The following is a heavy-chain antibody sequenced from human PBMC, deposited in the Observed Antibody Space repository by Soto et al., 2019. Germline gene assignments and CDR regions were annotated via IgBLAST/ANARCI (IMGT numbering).Heavy chain of an antibody. J-gene: IGHJ5*02. CDR1: GGSSSDRSYY. D-gene: IGHD4-17*01. Sequence: QLQLQESGPRVVKPSETLTLTCTLSGGSSSDRSYYWGWIRQSPGKGLEWIVSFYFGGTTYYNPSLMSRVSVSDDTSRDHYALILNPATAADTAVYFCARHGTTMIRINWFDPWGQGLLVSVSS. V-gene: IGHV4-39*01. CDR3: ARHGTTMIRINWFDP. CDR2: FYFGGTT.